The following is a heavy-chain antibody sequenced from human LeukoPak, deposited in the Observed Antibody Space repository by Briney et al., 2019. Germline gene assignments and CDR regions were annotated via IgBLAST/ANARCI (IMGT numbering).Heavy chain of an antibody. D-gene: IGHD3-16*01. V-gene: IGHV1-18*01. CDR1: GYTFTSYG. J-gene: IGHJ4*02. CDR3: ARVGGSRFFLYFDY. CDR2: ISAYNGNT. Sequence: ASVKVSCKASGYTFTSYGISWVRQAPGQGLEWMGRISAYNGNTNYAQKLQGRVTMTTDTSTSTAYMELRSLRSDDTAVYYCARVGGSRFFLYFDYWGQGTLVTVSS.